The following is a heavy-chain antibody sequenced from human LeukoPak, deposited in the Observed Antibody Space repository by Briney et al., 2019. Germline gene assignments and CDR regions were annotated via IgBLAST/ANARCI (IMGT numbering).Heavy chain of an antibody. CDR2: IYSGGST. Sequence: PGGSLRLSCAASGFTVSSNYMSWVRQAPGKGLEWVSVIYSGGSTYYADSVKGRFTISRDNSKNTLYLQMNSLRAEDTAVYYCARPYYPVSGPEVWFDPWGQGTLVTVSS. CDR1: GFTVSSNY. V-gene: IGHV3-53*05. J-gene: IGHJ5*02. CDR3: ARPYYPVSGPEVWFDP. D-gene: IGHD3-22*01.